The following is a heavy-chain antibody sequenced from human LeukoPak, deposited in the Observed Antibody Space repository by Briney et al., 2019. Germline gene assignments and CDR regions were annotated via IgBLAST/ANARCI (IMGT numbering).Heavy chain of an antibody. Sequence: GGSLRLSCAASGFTFSSYAMIWVRQAPGKGLEWVSAISGSGGSTYYADSVKGRFTISRDNSKNTLYLQMNSLRAEDTAVYYCAKSRRVVPAATSVDYFDYWGQGTLVTVSS. CDR3: AKSRRVVPAATSVDYFDY. CDR1: GFTFSSYA. V-gene: IGHV3-23*01. J-gene: IGHJ4*02. CDR2: ISGSGGST. D-gene: IGHD2-2*01.